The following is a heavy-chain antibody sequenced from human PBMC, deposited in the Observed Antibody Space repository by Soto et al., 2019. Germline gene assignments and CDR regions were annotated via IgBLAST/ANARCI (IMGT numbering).Heavy chain of an antibody. V-gene: IGHV4-31*03. CDR3: AREAWDYDYVWGSYRPQNRFDP. J-gene: IGHJ5*02. D-gene: IGHD3-16*02. Sequence: SETLSLTCTVSGGSISSGGYYWSWIRQHPGKGLEWIGYIYYSGSTYYNPSLKSRVTISVDTSKNQFSLKLSSVTAADTAVYYCAREAWDYDYVWGSYRPQNRFDPWGQGTLVTVSS. CDR2: IYYSGST. CDR1: GGSISSGGYY.